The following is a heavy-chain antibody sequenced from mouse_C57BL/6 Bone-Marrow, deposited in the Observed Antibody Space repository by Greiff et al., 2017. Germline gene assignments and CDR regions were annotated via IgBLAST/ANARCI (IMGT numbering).Heavy chain of an antibody. J-gene: IGHJ4*01. D-gene: IGHD2-4*01. V-gene: IGHV5-17*01. CDR1: GFTFSDYG. CDR2: ISSGSSTI. Sequence: EVKLMESGGGLVKPGGSLKLSCAASGFTFSDYGMHWVRQAPEKGLEWVAYISSGSSTIYYADTVKGRFTISRDNAKNTLFLQMTSLRSEDTAMYYCARYDYGPPYAIDYWGQGTSVTVSS. CDR3: ARYDYGPPYAIDY.